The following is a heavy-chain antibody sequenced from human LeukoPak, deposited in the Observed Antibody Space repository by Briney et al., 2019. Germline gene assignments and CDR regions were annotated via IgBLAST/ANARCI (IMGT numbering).Heavy chain of an antibody. D-gene: IGHD1/OR15-1a*01. CDR1: GFTFSAYY. CDR3: AKGGEQKTFRCGMDS. Sequence: PGGSLRLSCAASGFTFSAYYMHWVRQAPGKGLEWVALVSNDRGIKYYGASVSGRFTISRDNPENTLYLQMNSLRADDTAVYYCAKGGEQKTFRCGMDSWGQGTLVTVSS. CDR2: VSNDRGIK. J-gene: IGHJ4*02. V-gene: IGHV3-30*18.